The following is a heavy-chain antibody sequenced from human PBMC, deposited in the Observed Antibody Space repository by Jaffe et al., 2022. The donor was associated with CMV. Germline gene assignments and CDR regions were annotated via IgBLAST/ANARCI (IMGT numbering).Heavy chain of an antibody. CDR3: ARGAFSRSAMAYYYYYGMDV. CDR1: GGSFSGYY. D-gene: IGHD5-18*01. J-gene: IGHJ6*02. CDR2: INHSGST. V-gene: IGHV4-34*01. Sequence: QVQLQQWGAGLLKPSETLSLTCAVYGGSFSGYYWSWIRQPPGKGLEWIGEINHSGSTNYNPSLKSRVTISVDTSKNQFSLKLSSVTAADTAVYYCARGAFSRSAMAYYYYYGMDVWGQGTTVTVSS.